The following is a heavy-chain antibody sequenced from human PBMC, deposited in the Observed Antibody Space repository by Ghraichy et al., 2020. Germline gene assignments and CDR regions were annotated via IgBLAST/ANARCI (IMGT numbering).Heavy chain of an antibody. CDR2: IRSKANSYAT. J-gene: IGHJ4*02. Sequence: GESLNISCAASGFTFSGSAMHWVRQASGKGLEWVGRIRSKANSYATAYAASVKGRFTIFRDDSKNTAYLQMNSLKTEDTAVYYCTSIAAAGCGYWGQGTLVTVSS. CDR3: TSIAAAGCGY. CDR1: GFTFSGSA. V-gene: IGHV3-73*01. D-gene: IGHD6-13*01.